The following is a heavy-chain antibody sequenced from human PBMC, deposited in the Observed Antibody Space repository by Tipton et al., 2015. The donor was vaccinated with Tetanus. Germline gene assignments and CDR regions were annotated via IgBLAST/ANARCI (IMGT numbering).Heavy chain of an antibody. J-gene: IGHJ6*02. V-gene: IGHV3-33*01. CDR1: GFTFSSYG. Sequence: SLRLSCAASGFTFSSYGMHWVRQAPGKGLEWVAVIWYDGSNKYYADSVKGRFTISRDNSKNTLYLQMNSLRAEDTAVYYCARDSKVVVAATFPCYYYGMDVWGQGTTVAVSS. D-gene: IGHD2-15*01. CDR2: IWYDGSNK. CDR3: ARDSKVVVAATFPCYYYGMDV.